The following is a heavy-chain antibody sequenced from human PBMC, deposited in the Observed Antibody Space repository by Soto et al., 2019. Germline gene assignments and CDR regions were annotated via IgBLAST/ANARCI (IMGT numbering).Heavy chain of an antibody. D-gene: IGHD2-15*01. V-gene: IGHV1-46*01. CDR3: AREEVVAATYNWFDP. J-gene: IGHJ5*02. CDR1: GYTFTSYY. CDR2: INPSGGST. Sequence: GASVKVSCKASGYTFTSYYMHWVRQAPGQGLEWMGIINPSGGSTSYAQKFRGRVTMTRDTSTSTVYMELSSLRSEDTAVYYCAREEVVAATYNWFDPWGQGTLVTVSS.